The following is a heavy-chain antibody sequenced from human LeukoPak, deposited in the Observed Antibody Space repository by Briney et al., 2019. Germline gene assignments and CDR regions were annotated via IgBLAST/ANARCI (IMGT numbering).Heavy chain of an antibody. V-gene: IGHV3-23*01. D-gene: IGHD3-16*01. CDR2: ISASGHYT. J-gene: IGHJ6*03. Sequence: GGSLRPSCKASEFTFSNPAMSWVRQAPGKGLKWAPGISASGHYTYNADSTKGRFTIPRDNSKNTLYLQMNSLRAEDTALYYCAKDGSWGDYYFYFYIDVWGKGTTVTVSS. CDR3: AKDGSWGDYYFYFYIDV. CDR1: EFTFSNPA.